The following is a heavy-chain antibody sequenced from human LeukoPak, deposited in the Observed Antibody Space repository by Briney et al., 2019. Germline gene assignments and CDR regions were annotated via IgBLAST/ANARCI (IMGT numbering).Heavy chain of an antibody. CDR1: GFTFSSYE. CDR3: ARVPFHYYDSSGNEYYFDY. J-gene: IGHJ4*02. V-gene: IGHV3-48*03. Sequence: PGGSLRLSCAASGFTFSSYEMNWVRQAPGKGLEWVSYISSSGSTIYYADSVKGRFTISRDNAKNSLYLQMNSLRAEDTAVYYCARVPFHYYDSSGNEYYFDYWGQGTLVTVSS. D-gene: IGHD3-22*01. CDR2: ISSSGSTI.